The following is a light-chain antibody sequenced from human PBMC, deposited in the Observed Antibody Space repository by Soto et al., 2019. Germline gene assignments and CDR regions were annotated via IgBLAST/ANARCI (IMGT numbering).Light chain of an antibody. Sequence: EMGLTQSPGTLSLSPGERATLSCRASQSVSSNYLAWYQQKPGQAPRLLIYGASSRATGIPDRFSGSGSGTDFTLTIGRLEPEDSAVYYCQHYGSSPWTFGQGTKVDIK. V-gene: IGKV3-20*01. J-gene: IGKJ1*01. CDR3: QHYGSSPWT. CDR2: GAS. CDR1: QSVSSNY.